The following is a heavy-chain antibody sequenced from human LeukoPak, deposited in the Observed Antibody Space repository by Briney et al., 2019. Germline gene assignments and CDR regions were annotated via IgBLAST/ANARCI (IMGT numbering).Heavy chain of an antibody. CDR3: ATAPQVTAILD. CDR1: GFTFSSSW. V-gene: IGHV3-74*01. J-gene: IGHJ4*02. Sequence: GGSLRLSCAASGFTFSSSWMHWVRQAPGKGLVWVSRIDSDGHPTTYADSLKGRFTISRGHAKNTLYLQMNGLSAEDTAVYYCATAPQVTAILDWGQGTLVTVSS. D-gene: IGHD2-21*02. CDR2: IDSDGHPT.